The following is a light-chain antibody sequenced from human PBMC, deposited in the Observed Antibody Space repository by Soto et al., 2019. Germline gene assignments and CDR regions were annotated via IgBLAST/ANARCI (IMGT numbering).Light chain of an antibody. CDR3: SSYAGSNNPYV. J-gene: IGLJ1*01. CDR1: SSDVGGYNY. V-gene: IGLV2-8*01. CDR2: EVS. Sequence: QSALTQPPSASGSPGQSVTISCTGTSSDVGGYNYVSWYQQHPGKVPKVMIYEVSKRPSGVPDRFSGSKSGNTASLTVSGLQAEEEADYYCSSYAGSNNPYVFGTGTKVTVL.